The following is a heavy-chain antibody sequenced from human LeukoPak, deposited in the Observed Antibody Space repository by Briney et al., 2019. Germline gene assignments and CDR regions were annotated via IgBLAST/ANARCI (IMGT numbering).Heavy chain of an antibody. CDR3: ASQRGPVIYSGSPGAFDI. V-gene: IGHV1-69*05. CDR2: IIPIFGTA. D-gene: IGHD1-26*01. CDR1: GGTFSSYA. J-gene: IGHJ3*02. Sequence: GASVKVSCKASGGTFSSYAISWVRQAPGQGLEWMGGIIPIFGTANYAQKFQGRVTITTDESTSTAYMELSSLRSEDTAVYHCASQRGPVIYSGSPGAFDIWGQGTMVTVSS.